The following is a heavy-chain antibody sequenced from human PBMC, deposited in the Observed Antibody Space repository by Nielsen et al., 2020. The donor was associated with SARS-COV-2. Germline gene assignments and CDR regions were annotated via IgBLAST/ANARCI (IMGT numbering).Heavy chain of an antibody. J-gene: IGHJ5*02. CDR2: ISYDGSNK. V-gene: IGHV3-30-3*01. CDR3: ARDRQSVGGDWFDP. Sequence: GESLKISCAASGFTFSSYAMHWVRQAPGKGLEWVAVISYDGSNKYYADSVKGRFTISRDNSKNTLYLQMNSLRAEDTAVYYCARDRQSVGGDWFDPWGQGTLVTVSS. CDR1: GFTFSSYA.